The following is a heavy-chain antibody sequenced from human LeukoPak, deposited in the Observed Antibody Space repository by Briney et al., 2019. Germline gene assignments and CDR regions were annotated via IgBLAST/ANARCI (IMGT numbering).Heavy chain of an antibody. V-gene: IGHV3-23*01. CDR2: IDGNGDST. J-gene: IGHJ1*01. CDR3: AKDYSSRGYFQH. D-gene: IGHD6-13*01. Sequence: GGSLRLSCAASGFTFSTYAMSWVRQAPGKGLEWVSTIDGNGDSTHYADSVKGRFTISRDNSKNTLFLQMNSLRAEDTAVYYCAKDYSSRGYFQHWGQGTLVTVSS. CDR1: GFTFSTYA.